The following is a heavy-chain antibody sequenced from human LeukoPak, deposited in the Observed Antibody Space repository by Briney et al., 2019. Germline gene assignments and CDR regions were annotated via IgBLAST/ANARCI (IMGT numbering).Heavy chain of an antibody. Sequence: QPGGSLRLSCAAFGFTFNTYAMHWVRQAPGKGLIWVSSINGAGSDTYYADSVKGRFSISRDNSRRTLYLQMSSLRAEDTAIYYCVVSDFWSGYYDHNWFDPWGQGILVTVSS. V-gene: IGHV3-23*01. J-gene: IGHJ5*02. CDR3: VVSDFWSGYYDHNWFDP. CDR1: GFTFNTYA. CDR2: INGAGSDT. D-gene: IGHD3-3*01.